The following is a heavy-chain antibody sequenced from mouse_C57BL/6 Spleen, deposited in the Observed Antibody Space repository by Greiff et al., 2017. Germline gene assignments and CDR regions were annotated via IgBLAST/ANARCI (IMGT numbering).Heavy chain of an antibody. J-gene: IGHJ2*01. V-gene: IGHV3-6*01. D-gene: IGHD4-1*01. CDR3: ARITGYSDY. CDR1: GYSITSGYY. CDR2: ISYDGSN. Sequence: EVQLQESGPGLVKPSQSLSLTCSVTGYSITSGYYWNWIRQFPGNKLEWMGYISYDGSNNYHPSLKNRISITRDTSKNQFFLKLNSVTTEDTATYYCARITGYSDYWGQGTTLTVSS.